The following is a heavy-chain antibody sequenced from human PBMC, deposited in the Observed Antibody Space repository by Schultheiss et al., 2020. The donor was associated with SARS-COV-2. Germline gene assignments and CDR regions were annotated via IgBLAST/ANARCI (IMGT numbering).Heavy chain of an antibody. V-gene: IGHV3-33*08. J-gene: IGHJ3*02. CDR3: AKSGDIPAFDI. CDR2: IWYDGSNK. D-gene: IGHD2-21*02. CDR1: GFTFSSYA. Sequence: GGSLRLSCSASGFTFSSYAMHWVRQAPGKGLEWVAVIWYDGSNKYYADSVKGRFTISRDNSKNTLYLQMNSLRAEDTAVYYCAKSGDIPAFDIWGQGTMVTVSS.